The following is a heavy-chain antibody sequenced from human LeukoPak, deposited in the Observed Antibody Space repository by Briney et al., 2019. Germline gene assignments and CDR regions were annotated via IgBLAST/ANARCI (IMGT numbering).Heavy chain of an antibody. CDR3: AKGVPAAMGRPFDY. CDR1: GFAFGSEA. D-gene: IGHD2-2*01. Sequence: SGGSLRLSCAVSGFAFGSEAMSWVRQSPARGLEWVASVSPGGGTTYYADNVRGRFTISRDNSNNTLHVQMNSLRAEDTAVYYCAKGVPAAMGRPFDYWGQGTLVTVSS. CDR2: VSPGGGTT. V-gene: IGHV3-23*01. J-gene: IGHJ4*02.